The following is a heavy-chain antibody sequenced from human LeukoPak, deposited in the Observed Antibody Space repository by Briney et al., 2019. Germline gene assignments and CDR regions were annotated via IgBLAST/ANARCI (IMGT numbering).Heavy chain of an antibody. J-gene: IGHJ6*02. D-gene: IGHD2/OR15-2a*01. CDR2: ISSSSSYI. CDR3: ATRIFPMDV. V-gene: IGHV3-21*01. Sequence: GGSLRLSCAASGFTFSAYAVMWVRQAPGQGLEWVSSISSSSSYIYYADSVKGRFTISRDNAKNSLYLQMNSLRAEDTAVYYCATRIFPMDVWGQGTTVTVSS. CDR1: GFTFSAYA.